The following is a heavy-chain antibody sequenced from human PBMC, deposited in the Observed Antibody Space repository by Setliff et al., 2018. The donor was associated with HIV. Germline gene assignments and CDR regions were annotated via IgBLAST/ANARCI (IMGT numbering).Heavy chain of an antibody. CDR1: GYTFSNYV. CDR2: INVGNGNT. D-gene: IGHD3-22*01. Sequence: ASVKVSCKASGYTFSNYVMQWVRQAPGQRLEWMGWINVGNGNTKYSEKFQGRVTMSRDTYTSTVYMELSSLRSEDTAVYYCARDYFDSSAYHYGFGAFDIWGQGTMVTVSS. V-gene: IGHV1-3*01. J-gene: IGHJ3*02. CDR3: ARDYFDSSAYHYGFGAFDI.